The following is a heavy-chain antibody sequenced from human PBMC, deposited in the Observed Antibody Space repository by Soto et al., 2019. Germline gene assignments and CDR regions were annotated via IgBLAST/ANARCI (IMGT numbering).Heavy chain of an antibody. CDR1: GFTFSSYA. CDR3: ARDRLASVVIEGTFY. V-gene: IGHV3-23*01. D-gene: IGHD2-15*01. J-gene: IGHJ4*02. Sequence: EVQLLESGGGLVQPGGSLRLSCAASGFTFSSYAMSWVRQAPGRGLEWVSSISGSGDSTYYADSVKGRFTISRDNSKSMLYLELNSVRAEDTALYYCARDRLASVVIEGTFYWGQGTLVTVSS. CDR2: ISGSGDST.